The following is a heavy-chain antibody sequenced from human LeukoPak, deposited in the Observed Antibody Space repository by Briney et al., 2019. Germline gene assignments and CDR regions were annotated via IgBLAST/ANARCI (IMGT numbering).Heavy chain of an antibody. Sequence: SGGSLRLSCAGSGFSLRSYAMGWVSQAPGKGLEWVSTFSGSGTDTYYADSVKGRFTVSRDNAKNTLYLQMDSLRAEDTALYYCARGTGYSSSWNGYSGQGTLVTVSS. CDR2: FSGSGTDT. J-gene: IGHJ4*02. CDR1: GFSLRSYA. D-gene: IGHD6-13*01. V-gene: IGHV3-23*01. CDR3: ARGTGYSSSWNGY.